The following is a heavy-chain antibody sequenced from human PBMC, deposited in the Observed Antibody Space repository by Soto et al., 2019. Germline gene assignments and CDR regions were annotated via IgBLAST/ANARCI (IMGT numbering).Heavy chain of an antibody. Sequence: QVQLVESGGGVVQPGSSWDPPWAPLGLTSVTNPWPGARRAPGKGRGGVAVISYDGSNKYYADSVKGRLTISRDNSKNTLYLQMNSLRAEDTAVYYCARDARCSGGSCYFDYWGQGTLVTVSS. CDR2: ISYDGSNK. CDR3: ARDARCSGGSCYFDY. J-gene: IGHJ4*02. D-gene: IGHD2-15*01. CDR1: GLTSVTNP. V-gene: IGHV3-30-3*01.